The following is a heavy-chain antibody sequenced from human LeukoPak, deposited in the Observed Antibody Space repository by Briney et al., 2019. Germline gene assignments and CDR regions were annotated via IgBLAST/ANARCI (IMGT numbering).Heavy chain of an antibody. CDR3: ATGEGGSYYDSRGYYSDI. V-gene: IGHV3-48*03. CDR1: GFTFSSYE. J-gene: IGHJ3*02. Sequence: GGSLRLSCAASGFTFSSYEMKWVRQAQAKGLEWVSYISSSGTSIYYADSVKGRFTISRDNAKNSLYLQMNSLRAEDTAVYYCATGEGGSYYDSRGYYSDIWGQGTMVTVSS. CDR2: ISSSGTSI. D-gene: IGHD3-22*01.